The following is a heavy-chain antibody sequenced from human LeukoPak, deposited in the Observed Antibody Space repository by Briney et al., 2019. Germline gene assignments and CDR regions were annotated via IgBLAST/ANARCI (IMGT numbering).Heavy chain of an antibody. J-gene: IGHJ4*02. CDR3: ARSPDILTGEKFDY. CDR2: MNPKSGGT. V-gene: IGHV1-2*02. D-gene: IGHD3-9*01. CDR1: GYTLTELS. Sequence: GASVKVSCKVSGYTLTELSMHWVRQAPGQGLEWMGWMNPKSGGTNYAQKFEARVTMNRDTSISTAYMELSRLRFDDTAVYYCARSPDILTGEKFDYWGQGTLVTVSS.